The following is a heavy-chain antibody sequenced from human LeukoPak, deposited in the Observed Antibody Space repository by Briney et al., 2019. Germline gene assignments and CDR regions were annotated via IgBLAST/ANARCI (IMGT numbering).Heavy chain of an antibody. V-gene: IGHV3-30*04. CDR1: GFTIIGYA. CDR3: RRTGLGYRLGNGLDA. D-gene: IGHD5-18*01. J-gene: IGHJ5*02. Sequence: GGSLRLSCAASGFTIIGYAMYWVRQAPGKGLEFVTSISHDATERYRESVKGRFTISRDTPKNTVYLQMNTLRAEDSALYYCRRTGLGYRLGNGLDAWGQGTQVTVSS. CDR2: ISHDATE.